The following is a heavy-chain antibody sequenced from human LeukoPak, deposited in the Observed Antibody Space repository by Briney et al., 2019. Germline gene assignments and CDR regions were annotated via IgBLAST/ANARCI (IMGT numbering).Heavy chain of an antibody. Sequence: SGTLSLTCTLSVGSITIYNWSCMPDPPGRGRECIGYVYYSGSTNYNPSLKSRVTISVDTSKNQFYLKLSSVAAADTAVYYCAASMVRGVHTHFDYWGQGTLVTVSS. CDR1: VGSITIYN. CDR3: AASMVRGVHTHFDY. V-gene: IGHV4-59*12. CDR2: VYYSGST. D-gene: IGHD3-10*01. J-gene: IGHJ4*02.